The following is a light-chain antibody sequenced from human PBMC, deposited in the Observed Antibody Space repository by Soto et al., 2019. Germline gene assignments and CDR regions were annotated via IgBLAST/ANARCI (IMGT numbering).Light chain of an antibody. V-gene: IGKV3-15*01. Sequence: EIVMTQSPSTLSASLGVGATLSCRASQSVNSDLAWYQQKPGQAPRLLIYDAFTRATGIPARFSGSGSGTEFTPTISSLQSQDSAVYYYQQYFNWSPLTFGGGTKVEIK. CDR2: DAF. J-gene: IGKJ4*01. CDR1: QSVNSD. CDR3: QQYFNWSPLT.